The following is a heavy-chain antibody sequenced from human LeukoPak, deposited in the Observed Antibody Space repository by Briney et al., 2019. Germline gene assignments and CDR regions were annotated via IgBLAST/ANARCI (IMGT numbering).Heavy chain of an antibody. V-gene: IGHV3-21*01. Sequence: PGGSLRLSCVASGFAFSTYSMNWVRQAPGKGLEWVSSITSTSSYIYYADSVKGRFTISRDNAKNSLYLQMNTLRAEDTAVYYCARVAGGSHHFDYWGQGTLVTVSS. D-gene: IGHD1-26*01. J-gene: IGHJ4*02. CDR1: GFAFSTYS. CDR3: ARVAGGSHHFDY. CDR2: ITSTSSYI.